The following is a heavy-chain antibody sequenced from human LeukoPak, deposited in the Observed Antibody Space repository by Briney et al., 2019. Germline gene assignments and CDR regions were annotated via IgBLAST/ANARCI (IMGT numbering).Heavy chain of an antibody. V-gene: IGHV3-21*01. Sequence: PGGSLRLSCAASGFTFSSYSMNWVRQAPGKGLEWVSSISSSSSYIYYADSVKGRYTISRDNAKNSLYLQMNSLRAEDTAVYYCATSPTSKEDYWGQGTLVTVSS. D-gene: IGHD6-6*01. CDR3: ATSPTSKEDY. CDR1: GFTFSSYS. CDR2: ISSSSSYI. J-gene: IGHJ4*02.